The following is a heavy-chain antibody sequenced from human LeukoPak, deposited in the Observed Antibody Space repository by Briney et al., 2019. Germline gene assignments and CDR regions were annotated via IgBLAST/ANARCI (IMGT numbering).Heavy chain of an antibody. Sequence: ASVKVSCKASGYTFTGYYMHWVRQAPGQGLEWMGWINPNSGGTNYAQKLQGRVTMTTDTSTSTAYMELRSLRSDDTAVYYCARGRVRGVIPIDYWGQGTLVTVSS. CDR3: ARGRVRGVIPIDY. D-gene: IGHD3-10*01. V-gene: IGHV1-2*02. CDR1: GYTFTGYY. CDR2: INPNSGGT. J-gene: IGHJ4*02.